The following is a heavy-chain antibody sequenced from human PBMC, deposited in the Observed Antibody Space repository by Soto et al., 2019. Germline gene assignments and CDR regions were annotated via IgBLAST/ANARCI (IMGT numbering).Heavy chain of an antibody. Sequence: SVKVSCKTYGGSFSDYAINWVRQAPGQGLEWMGGIIPMYGIANYAPKFQGRVTITADESTRTAYMEVSSLRSEDTALFYCARGYRHGYFYALAVWRQGTPVTVSS. CDR3: ARGYRHGYFYALAV. CDR1: GGSFSDYA. CDR2: IIPMYGIA. J-gene: IGHJ6*01. D-gene: IGHD5-18*01. V-gene: IGHV1-69*13.